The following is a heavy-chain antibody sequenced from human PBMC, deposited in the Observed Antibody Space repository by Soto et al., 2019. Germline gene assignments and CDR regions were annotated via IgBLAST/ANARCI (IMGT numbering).Heavy chain of an antibody. CDR2: INHSGST. D-gene: IGHD6-13*01. J-gene: IGHJ4*02. Sequence: SETLSLTYAVYGGSFSGYYWSWIRQPPGKGLEWIGEINHSGSTNYNPSLKSRVTISVDTSKNQFSLKLSSVTAADTAVYYCARGFWVAAAGTRYYFDYWGQGTLVTVSS. CDR1: GGSFSGYY. CDR3: ARGFWVAAAGTRYYFDY. V-gene: IGHV4-34*01.